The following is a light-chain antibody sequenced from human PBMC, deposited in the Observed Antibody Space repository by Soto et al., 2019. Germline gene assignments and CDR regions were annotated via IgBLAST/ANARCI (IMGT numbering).Light chain of an antibody. CDR1: QDINNY. Sequence: DIPMTQSPSSLSASVGDRVTITCRASQDINNYLAWYQQKPGKPPQLLIYAASTLQSGVPSRFSGGGSGTDFTLTINSLQPEDVATYYCQRYNNGPPVTFGPGTKV. CDR2: AAS. J-gene: IGKJ3*01. V-gene: IGKV1-27*01. CDR3: QRYNNGPPVT.